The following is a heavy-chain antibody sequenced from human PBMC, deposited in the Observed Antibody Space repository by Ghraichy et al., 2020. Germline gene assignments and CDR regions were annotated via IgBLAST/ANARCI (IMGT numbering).Heavy chain of an antibody. J-gene: IGHJ4*02. CDR3: ARFKRWYHHYFDY. V-gene: IGHV4-34*01. CDR1: GGSFSGYY. D-gene: IGHD4-23*01. CDR2: INHSGST. Sequence: SEPLSLTCAVYGGSFSGYYWSWIRQPPGKGLEWIGEINHSGSTNYNPSLKSRVTISVDTSKNQFSLKLSSVTAADTAVYYCARFKRWYHHYFDYWGQGTLVTVSS.